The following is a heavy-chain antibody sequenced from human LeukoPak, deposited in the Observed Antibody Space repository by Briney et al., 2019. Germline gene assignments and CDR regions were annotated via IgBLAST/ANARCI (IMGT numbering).Heavy chain of an antibody. J-gene: IGHJ4*02. CDR3: ARGIRGPDYGDYGHYFDY. V-gene: IGHV4-34*01. CDR1: GGSFSGYY. Sequence: SETLSLTCAVYGGSFSGYYWSRIRQPPGKGLEWIGEINHSGSTNYNPSLKSRVTISVDTSKNQFSLKLSSVTAADTAVYYCARGIRGPDYGDYGHYFDYWGQGTLVTVSS. CDR2: INHSGST. D-gene: IGHD4-17*01.